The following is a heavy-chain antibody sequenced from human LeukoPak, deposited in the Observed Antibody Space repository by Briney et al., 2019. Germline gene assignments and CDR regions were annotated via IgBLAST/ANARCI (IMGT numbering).Heavy chain of an antibody. CDR3: AKDLEPDSSGYHPYYFDY. J-gene: IGHJ4*02. Sequence: GGSLRLSCAASGFTFDDYAMHWVRQVPGRGLEWVSPISWNSARIVYADSVKGRFTISRDNAKNSLSLQMNSLRAEDTALYYCAKDLEPDSSGYHPYYFDYWGQGTLVTVSS. V-gene: IGHV3-9*01. D-gene: IGHD3-22*01. CDR2: ISWNSARI. CDR1: GFTFDDYA.